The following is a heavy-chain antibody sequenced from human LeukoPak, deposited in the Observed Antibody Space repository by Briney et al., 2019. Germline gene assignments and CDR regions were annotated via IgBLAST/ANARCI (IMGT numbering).Heavy chain of an antibody. J-gene: IGHJ4*02. D-gene: IGHD2-15*01. CDR2: IYPGDSDT. V-gene: IGHV5-51*01. CDR3: TRREYCSDATCSACFDY. Sequence: GESLKIYCQCSGDRYPYYLIDWERQMPGKGLEWMGIIYPGDSDTRYSPSFQGHVTISVDKSINTAYLQWSSLKASHTAMYYCTRREYCSDATCSACFDYWGQGTMVTVSS. CDR1: GDRYPYYL.